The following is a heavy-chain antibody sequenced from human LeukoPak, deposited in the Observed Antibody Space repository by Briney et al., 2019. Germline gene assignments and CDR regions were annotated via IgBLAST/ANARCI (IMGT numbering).Heavy chain of an antibody. V-gene: IGHV4-34*01. CDR3: ARVSPSGVGTGTPGWFDP. CDR1: GGSFSGYY. Sequence: PSETLSLTCAVYGGSFSGYYWSWIRQPPGKGLEWIGEINHSESTNYNPSLKSRVTISVDTSKNQFSLKLSSVTAADTAVYYCARVSPSGVGTGTPGWFDPWGQGTLVTVSS. D-gene: IGHD1-7*01. CDR2: INHSEST. J-gene: IGHJ5*02.